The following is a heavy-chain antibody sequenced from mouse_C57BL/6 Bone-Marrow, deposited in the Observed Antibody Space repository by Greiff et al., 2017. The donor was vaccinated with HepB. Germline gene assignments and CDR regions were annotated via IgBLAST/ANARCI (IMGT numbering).Heavy chain of an antibody. CDR2: IRLKSDNYAT. Sequence: DVQLVESGGGLVQPGGSMKLSCVASGFTFSNYWMNWVRQSPEKGLEWVAQIRLKSDNYATHYAESVKGRFTISRDDSKSSVYLQMNNLRAEDTGIYDCTGPLRQDDYAMDYGGQGTSVTVSS. D-gene: IGHD2-12*01. V-gene: IGHV6-3*01. CDR1: GFTFSNYW. CDR3: TGPLRQDDYAMDY. J-gene: IGHJ4*01.